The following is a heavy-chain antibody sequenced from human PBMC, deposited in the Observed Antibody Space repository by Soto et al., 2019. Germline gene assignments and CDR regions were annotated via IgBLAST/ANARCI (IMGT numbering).Heavy chain of an antibody. CDR3: ARGHCSSTSCYGGDYYYGPDV. J-gene: IGHJ6*02. CDR1: RYAFTGYY. V-gene: IGHV1-2*02. D-gene: IGHD2-2*01. CDR2: INPNSGDT. Sequence: ASVKVSCKASRYAFTGYYMHWVGQAPGQGLEWMGWINPNSGDTSYAQKFQGRVTMTRDTSITTAYMELSRLRSDDTAVYYCARGHCSSTSCYGGDYYYGPDVSGQGTTVTVSS.